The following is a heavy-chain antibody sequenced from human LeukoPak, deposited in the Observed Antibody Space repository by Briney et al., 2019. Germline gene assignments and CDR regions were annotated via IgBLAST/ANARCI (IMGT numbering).Heavy chain of an antibody. V-gene: IGHV4-39*07. CDR2: IYYSGST. CDR1: GGSISSSSYY. CDR3: ARGKQYYYASFDY. D-gene: IGHD3-10*01. J-gene: IGHJ4*02. Sequence: SETLSLTCTVSGGSISSSSYYWGWIRQPPGKGLEWIGSIYYSGSTYYNPSLKSRVTISVDTSKNQFSLKLSSVTAADTAVYYCARGKQYYYASFDYWGQGTLVTVSS.